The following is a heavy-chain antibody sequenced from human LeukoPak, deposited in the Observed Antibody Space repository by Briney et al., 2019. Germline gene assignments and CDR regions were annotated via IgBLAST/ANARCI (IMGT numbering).Heavy chain of an antibody. CDR1: GYTFTSYG. CDR3: ARYSYYDSSGPYDAFDI. V-gene: IGHV1-18*01. CDR2: ISAYNGNT. J-gene: IGHJ3*02. Sequence: PWASVKVSCKASGYTFTSYGISWVRQAPGQGLEWMGWISAYNGNTNYAQKLQGRVTMTTDTSTSTAYMELRSLRSDDTAVYYCARYSYYDSSGPYDAFDIWGQGTMVTVSS. D-gene: IGHD3-22*01.